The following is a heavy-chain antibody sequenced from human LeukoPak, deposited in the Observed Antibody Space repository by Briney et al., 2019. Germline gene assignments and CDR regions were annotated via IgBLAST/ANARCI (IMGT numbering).Heavy chain of an antibody. V-gene: IGHV3-11*04. J-gene: IGHJ6*03. CDR2: ISSSGTII. Sequence: GGSLRLSCAASGFDYSDYYMPWIRQAPGKGLEWVSYISSSGTIIYYEDSVKGRFTISRDNAKNSLYLQMNSLRAEDLAVYYCARSHAVTDNRFDMDVWGKGTTVTVSS. CDR3: ARSHAVTDNRFDMDV. D-gene: IGHD3-10*01. CDR1: GFDYSDYY.